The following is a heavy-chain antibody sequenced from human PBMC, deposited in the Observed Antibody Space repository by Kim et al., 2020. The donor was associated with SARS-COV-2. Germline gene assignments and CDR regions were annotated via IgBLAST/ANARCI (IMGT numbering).Heavy chain of an antibody. CDR1: GYTFTDYY. J-gene: IGHJ4*02. V-gene: IGHV1-2*02. D-gene: IGHD1-1*01. CDR3: ARNWNPRKGTKYYFDQ. CDR2: INPNSGGT. Sequence: ASVKVSCKASGYTFTDYYIHWMRQAPGQGLEWMGWINPNSGGTNYAQNFQGRVTMTRDTSISTAYMELSRLISDDTAVYYCARNWNPRKGTKYYFDQWGQGTLVTVSS.